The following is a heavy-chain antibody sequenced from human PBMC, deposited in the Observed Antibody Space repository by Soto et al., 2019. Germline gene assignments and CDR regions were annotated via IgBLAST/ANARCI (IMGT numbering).Heavy chain of an antibody. CDR2: IKSKTDGGTT. CDR3: TTDAGDYGDYTYYYYYGMDV. D-gene: IGHD4-17*01. Sequence: PGGSLRLSCAASGFTFSNAWMNWVRQAPGKGLEWVGRIKSKTDGGTTDYAAPVKGRFTISRDDSKNTLYLQMNSLKTEDTAVYYCTTDAGDYGDYTYYYYYGMDVWGQGTTVTVSS. J-gene: IGHJ6*02. V-gene: IGHV3-15*07. CDR1: GFTFSNAW.